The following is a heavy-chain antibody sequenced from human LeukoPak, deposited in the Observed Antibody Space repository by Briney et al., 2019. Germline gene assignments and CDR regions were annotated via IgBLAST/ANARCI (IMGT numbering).Heavy chain of an antibody. J-gene: IGHJ3*02. CDR1: GFTFSSYG. V-gene: IGHV3-33*06. D-gene: IGHD4-23*01. CDR2: IWYDGSNK. CDR3: AKGTTVVTPEPDAFDI. Sequence: GGSLRLSCAASGFTFSSYGMHWVRQAPGKGLEGVAVIWYDGSNKYYEDSVKGRFTISRDNSKNPLYLKMNSLRAEDTAVYYCAKGTTVVTPEPDAFDIWGQGTMVTVSS.